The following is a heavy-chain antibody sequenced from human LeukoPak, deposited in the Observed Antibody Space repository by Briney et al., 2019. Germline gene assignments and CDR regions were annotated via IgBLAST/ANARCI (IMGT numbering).Heavy chain of an antibody. J-gene: IGHJ4*02. CDR1: GYTFTDYY. D-gene: IGHD3-16*01. Sequence: ASLKVSCKASGYTFTDYYLHWVRQAPGHGLNWMGWFKPNSAGTNYAQKFQGRVTMTRDTSITTAYMELNRLRSDDTAVYYCARAYTSPHGPYWGQGILVTVSS. CDR2: FKPNSAGT. V-gene: IGHV1-2*02. CDR3: ARAYTSPHGPY.